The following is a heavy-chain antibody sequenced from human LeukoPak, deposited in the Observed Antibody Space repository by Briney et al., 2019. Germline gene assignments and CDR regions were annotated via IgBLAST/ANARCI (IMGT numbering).Heavy chain of an antibody. D-gene: IGHD6-6*01. CDR2: ISWNSGSI. CDR1: GFTFHDYA. J-gene: IGHJ4*02. Sequence: PGRSLRLSCAASGFTFHDYAMHWVRHAPGRGLEWVSDISWNSGSIAYADSVKGRFTIYRDNAKNSMYLQMNSLRAEDPDVYYCAKGPPPYRSPSTFFDYWGEGGLVGVCS. CDR3: AKGPPPYRSPSTFFDY. V-gene: IGHV3-9*01.